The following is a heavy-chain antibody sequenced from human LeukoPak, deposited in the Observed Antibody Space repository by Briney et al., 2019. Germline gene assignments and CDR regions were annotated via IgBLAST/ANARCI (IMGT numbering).Heavy chain of an antibody. Sequence: GGSLRLSCAASGFTFSSYAMHWVRQAPGKGLEWVAVISYDGSNKYYADSVKGRFTISRDNSKNTLYLQMNSLRAEDTAVYYCARELRYYYDSSGYYYPDAFDIWGQGTMVTVSS. CDR3: ARELRYYYDSSGYYYPDAFDI. V-gene: IGHV3-30*04. D-gene: IGHD3-22*01. CDR1: GFTFSSYA. CDR2: ISYDGSNK. J-gene: IGHJ3*02.